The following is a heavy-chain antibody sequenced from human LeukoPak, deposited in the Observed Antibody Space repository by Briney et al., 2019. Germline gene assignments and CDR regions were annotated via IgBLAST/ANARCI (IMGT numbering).Heavy chain of an antibody. Sequence: GGSLRLSCAASGFTFSNYEMNWVRQAPGKGLEWVSYISSSSGSTIYYADSVKGRFTISRDNAKNTVYLQMNSLSAEDTAMYYCTFSSYGDHVGVDAFDIWGQGTMVTVSS. J-gene: IGHJ3*02. CDR2: ISSSSGSTI. CDR1: GFTFSNYE. V-gene: IGHV3-48*03. D-gene: IGHD4-17*01. CDR3: TFSSYGDHVGVDAFDI.